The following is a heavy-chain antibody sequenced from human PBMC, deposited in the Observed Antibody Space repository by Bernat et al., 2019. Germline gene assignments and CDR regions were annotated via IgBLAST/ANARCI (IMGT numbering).Heavy chain of an antibody. CDR3: ARVTVRGSRDGMDV. J-gene: IGHJ6*02. Sequence: EVQLVESGGGLVQPGGSLRLSCAASGFTFSSYWMSWVRQAPGKGLEWVANIKQDGSEKYYVDSVKGRFTISRDNAKNSLYLQMHSLRAEDTAVYYCARVTVRGSRDGMDVWGQGTTVTVSS. CDR2: IKQDGSEK. D-gene: IGHD3-10*01. CDR1: GFTFSSYW. V-gene: IGHV3-7*03.